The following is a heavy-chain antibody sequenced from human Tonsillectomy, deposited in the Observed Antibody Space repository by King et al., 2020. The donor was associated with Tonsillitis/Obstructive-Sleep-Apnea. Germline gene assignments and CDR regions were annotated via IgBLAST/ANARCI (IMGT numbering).Heavy chain of an antibody. D-gene: IGHD1/OR15-1a*01. J-gene: IGHJ6*03. V-gene: IGHV1-69*12. CDR2: IIPIFGTA. CDR1: GGTFSSYA. CDR3: ARSFPLGQQYYYYYMDV. Sequence: QLVQSGAEVKKPGSSVKVSCKASGGTFSSYAISWVRQAPGQGLEWMGGIIPIFGTANYAQKFQGRVTITADESTSTAYMELSSLRSEDTAVYYCARSFPLGQQYYYYYMDVWGKGTTVTVSS.